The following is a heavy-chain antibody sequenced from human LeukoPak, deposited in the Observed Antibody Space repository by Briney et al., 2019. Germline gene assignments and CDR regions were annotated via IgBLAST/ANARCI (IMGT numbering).Heavy chain of an antibody. J-gene: IGHJ4*02. D-gene: IGHD3-10*01. Sequence: GGSLRLSCAASGFTFSSYSMSWVRQAPGKGLEWVSTISGSGDRTYYADSVKGRFAISRDNSKNTLYLQMNSLRAEDTAVYYCAKDIGAHQFDSWGQGTLVIVSS. CDR1: GFTFSSYS. CDR2: ISGSGDRT. CDR3: AKDIGAHQFDS. V-gene: IGHV3-23*01.